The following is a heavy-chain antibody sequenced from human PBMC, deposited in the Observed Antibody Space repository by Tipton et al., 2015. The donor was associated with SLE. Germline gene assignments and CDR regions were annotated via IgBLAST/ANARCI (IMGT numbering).Heavy chain of an antibody. J-gene: IGHJ3*02. V-gene: IGHV4-4*09. CDR2: IYDSGNT. CDR1: GGSIFNYY. D-gene: IGHD6-19*01. CDR3: ARYHSGSECFDI. Sequence: TLSLTCIVSGGSIFNYYWSWIRQPPGKGLEWIGNIYDSGNTNYNPSLKSRVTMSLHTSKNQFSLRLSSVTAADTAVYYCARYHSGSECFDIWGQGTMVTVSS.